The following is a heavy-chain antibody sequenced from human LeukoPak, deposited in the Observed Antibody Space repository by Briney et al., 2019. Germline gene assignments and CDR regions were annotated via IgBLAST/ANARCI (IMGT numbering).Heavy chain of an antibody. J-gene: IGHJ6*03. CDR2: IIPIFGTA. CDR1: GGTFSSYA. V-gene: IGHV1-69*13. D-gene: IGHD2-2*02. Sequence: SVKVSCKASGGTFSSYAISWVRQAPGQGLEWMGGIIPIFGTANYAQKFQGRVTITADESTSTAYMELSSLRSEDTAVYYCARVLPGFVVVPAAITYYYMDVWGKGTTVTVSS. CDR3: ARVLPGFVVVPAAITYYYMDV.